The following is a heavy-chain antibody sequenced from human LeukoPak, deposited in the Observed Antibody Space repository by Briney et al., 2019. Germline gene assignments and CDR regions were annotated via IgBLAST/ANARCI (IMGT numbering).Heavy chain of an antibody. J-gene: IGHJ4*02. D-gene: IGHD6-13*01. CDR2: MSYENEK. CDR1: GFSFDSYG. V-gene: IGHV3-30*18. CDR3: AKSHSSRTSPFDY. Sequence: GGSLRLSCDASGFSFDSYGMHWVRQAPGKGLEWVAVMSYENEKYYAASVKGRFTISRDNSKNTLFLQMDSLGAEDTAGYYCAKSHSSRTSPFDYWGRGTLVTVSS.